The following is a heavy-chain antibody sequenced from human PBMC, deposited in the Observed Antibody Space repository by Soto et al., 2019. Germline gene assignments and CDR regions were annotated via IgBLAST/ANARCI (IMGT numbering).Heavy chain of an antibody. CDR1: GFTFSSYW. CDR2: IKQDGSEK. D-gene: IGHD5-18*01. Sequence: EVQLVESGGGLVQPGGSLRLSCAASGFTFSSYWMSWVRQAPGKGLEWVANIKQDGSEKYYVDSVKGRFTISRDNAKNSLYLQMNSLRAEDTAVYYCARASFHSYGFSDYYYMDVWGKGTTVTVSS. CDR3: ARASFHSYGFSDYYYMDV. V-gene: IGHV3-7*01. J-gene: IGHJ6*03.